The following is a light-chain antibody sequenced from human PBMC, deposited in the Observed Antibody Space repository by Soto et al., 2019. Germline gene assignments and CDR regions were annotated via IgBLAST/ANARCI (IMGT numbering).Light chain of an antibody. V-gene: IGLV2-23*01. CDR3: CSYTGGSTAYV. Sequence: QSVLTQPASVSGSPGQSITVSCTGSSNDVGNYNLVSWYQQSPGNAPKLLIYEDSKRPSGVSNRFSGSKSVDTASLTISGLQTEDEADYYCCSYTGGSTAYVFGTGTKVTVL. CDR2: EDS. J-gene: IGLJ1*01. CDR1: SNDVGNYNL.